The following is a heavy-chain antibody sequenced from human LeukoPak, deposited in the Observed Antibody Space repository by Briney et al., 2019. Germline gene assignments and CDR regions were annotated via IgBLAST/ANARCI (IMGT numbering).Heavy chain of an antibody. V-gene: IGHV1-18*01. CDR3: ARGGGLVPGTWFDP. D-gene: IGHD6-19*01. CDR2: ISAYNGNT. Sequence: GASVKVSCKASGYTFTNYGISWVRQAPGQGLEWMGWISAYNGNTNYAQELQGRVTMTTDTSTSTAYLELRSLRSDDTAVYYCARGGGLVPGTWFDPWGRGTLVTVSS. J-gene: IGHJ5*02. CDR1: GYTFTNYG.